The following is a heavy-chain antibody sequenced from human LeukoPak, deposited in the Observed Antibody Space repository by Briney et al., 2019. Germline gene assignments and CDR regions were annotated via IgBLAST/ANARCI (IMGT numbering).Heavy chain of an antibody. CDR3: ARRSGGSSTFDY. CDR2: IYYSGSA. J-gene: IGHJ4*02. D-gene: IGHD2-15*01. CDR1: GGSISSYY. V-gene: IGHV4-59*01. Sequence: SETLSLTCTASGGSISSYYWSWIRQPPGKGLEWIGYIYYSGSANYNPSLKSRVTISVDTSKNQFSLKLSSVTAADTAVYYCARRSGGSSTFDYWGQGTLLTVSS.